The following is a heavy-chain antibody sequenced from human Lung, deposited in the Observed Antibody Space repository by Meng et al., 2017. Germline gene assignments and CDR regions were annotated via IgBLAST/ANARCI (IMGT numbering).Heavy chain of an antibody. CDR2: IYYSGST. CDR3: VGTIGHDYAMAY. V-gene: IGHV4-31*03. D-gene: IGHD4-17*01. Sequence: QVQLQKSGPGLVKPSQTLSPPCTVAGGSISSGGYYWSWIRQYPGKGLEWIGYIYYSGSTYYNTSLRTRVTILLETSKNQFSLKLSSVTAADKAVYYCVGTIGHDYAMAYWGQGTLVTVSS. J-gene: IGHJ4*02. CDR1: GGSISSGGYY.